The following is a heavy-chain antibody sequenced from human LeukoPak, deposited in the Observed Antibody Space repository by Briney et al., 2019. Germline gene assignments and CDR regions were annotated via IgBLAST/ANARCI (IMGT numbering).Heavy chain of an antibody. V-gene: IGHV3-30*18. J-gene: IGHJ4*02. Sequence: GGSLRLSCAASGFTFSSYGMHWVRQAPGKGLEWVAVISYDGSNKYYADSVKGRFTISRDNSKNTLYLQMNSLRAEDTAVYYCAKAGIAAAGDYWGQGTLVTVSS. CDR2: ISYDGSNK. D-gene: IGHD6-13*01. CDR1: GFTFSSYG. CDR3: AKAGIAAAGDY.